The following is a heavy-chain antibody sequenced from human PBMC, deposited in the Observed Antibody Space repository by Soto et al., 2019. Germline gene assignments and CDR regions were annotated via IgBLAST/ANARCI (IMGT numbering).Heavy chain of an antibody. D-gene: IGHD5-12*01. V-gene: IGHV3-9*01. CDR2: ISWNSGNI. Sequence: PGGSLRLSCAASGFTFDDYAMHWVRRPPGKGLEWVSGISWNSGNIGYADSVKGRFTISRDDAKNTLYLQMSSLRPEDTALYYCAKGDMATIYLFDYWGQGTPVTVSS. CDR3: AKGDMATIYLFDY. CDR1: GFTFDDYA. J-gene: IGHJ4*02.